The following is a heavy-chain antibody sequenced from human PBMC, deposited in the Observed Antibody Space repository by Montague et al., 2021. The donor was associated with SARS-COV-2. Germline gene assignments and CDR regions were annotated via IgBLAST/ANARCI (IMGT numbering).Heavy chain of an antibody. CDR2: IDWDDDK. V-gene: IGHV2-70*01. Sequence: PALVTPTQTLTLTCTFSGFSLSTSGMCVSWIRQPPGKALEWLALIDWDDDKYYSTSLKTRLTISKDTSKNQVVLTMTNMDPVDTATYYCARMTTVVTLGCYYYYGMDVWGQGTTVTVSS. D-gene: IGHD4-23*01. J-gene: IGHJ6*02. CDR3: ARMTTVVTLGCYYYYGMDV. CDR1: GFSLSTSGMC.